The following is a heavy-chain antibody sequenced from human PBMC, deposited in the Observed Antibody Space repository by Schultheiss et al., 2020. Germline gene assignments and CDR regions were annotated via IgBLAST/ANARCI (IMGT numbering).Heavy chain of an antibody. J-gene: IGHJ6*02. V-gene: IGHV4-61*02. CDR1: GGFISSGSYY. Sequence: SETLSLTCTVSGGFISSGSYYWSWIRQPAGKGLEWIGRIYTSGSTNYNPSLKSRVTISVDTSKNQFSLKLSSVTAADTAVYYCARGVGATTYDYYYGMDVWGQGTTVTVSS. CDR2: IYTSGST. CDR3: ARGVGATTYDYYYGMDV. D-gene: IGHD1-26*01.